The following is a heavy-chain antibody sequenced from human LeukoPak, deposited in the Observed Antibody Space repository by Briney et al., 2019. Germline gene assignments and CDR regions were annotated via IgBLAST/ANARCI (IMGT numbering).Heavy chain of an antibody. J-gene: IGHJ4*02. CDR3: ARKPYDSRGYYPHEY. CDR2: IDTNTGNP. CDR1: GYTFTDYA. V-gene: IGHV7-4-1*02. Sequence: ASVKVSCKASGYTFTDYAMNWVRQAPGQGLEWMGWIDTNTGNPTYAQGFTGRFGFSLDTSVSTAYLQISSLKAEDTAVYYCARKPYDSRGYYPHEYWGQGTLVTVSS. D-gene: IGHD3-22*01.